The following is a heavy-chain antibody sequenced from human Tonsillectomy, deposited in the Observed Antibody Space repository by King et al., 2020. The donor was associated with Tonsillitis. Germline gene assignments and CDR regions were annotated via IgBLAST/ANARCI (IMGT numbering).Heavy chain of an antibody. CDR3: ARESSRPDYGDYEGGFDP. Sequence: VQLVQCGAEVKRPGASVKVSCKASGYTFTGYYMHWVRLAPGQGLEWMGWINPNSGGTNYAQKFQGRVTMTRDTSISTAYMELSSLRSDDTAVYYCARESSRPDYGDYEGGFDPWGLGTLVTVSS. CDR2: INPNSGGT. V-gene: IGHV1-2*02. CDR1: GYTFTGYY. D-gene: IGHD4-17*01. J-gene: IGHJ5*02.